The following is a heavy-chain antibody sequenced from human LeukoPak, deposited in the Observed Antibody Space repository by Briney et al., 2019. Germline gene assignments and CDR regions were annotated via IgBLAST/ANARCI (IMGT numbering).Heavy chain of an antibody. CDR1: GFTFSSYW. CDR2: INSDGYST. Sequence: GGSLRLSCAASGFTFSSYWMHWVRQAPGKGLVWVSRINSDGYSTSYADSVKGRFTISRDNAKNTLYLQMNSLRAEDTAVYYCARAPLDSSSWYYFDYWGQGTLVTVSS. D-gene: IGHD6-13*01. J-gene: IGHJ4*02. CDR3: ARAPLDSSSWYYFDY. V-gene: IGHV3-74*01.